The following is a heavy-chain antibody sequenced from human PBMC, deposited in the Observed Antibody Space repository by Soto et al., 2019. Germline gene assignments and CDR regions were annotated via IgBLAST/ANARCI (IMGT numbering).Heavy chain of an antibody. J-gene: IGHJ4*02. D-gene: IGHD3-10*01. V-gene: IGHV4-31*03. CDR1: GGSISRGGYY. CDR2: IYYSGST. Sequence: SETLSLTCTVSGGSISRGGYYWSWIRQHPGKGLEWIGYIYYSGSTYYNPSLKSRVTISVDTSKNQFSLKLSSVTAADTAVYYCARTMVGGAHFDYWGQGTLVTVSS. CDR3: ARTMVGGAHFDY.